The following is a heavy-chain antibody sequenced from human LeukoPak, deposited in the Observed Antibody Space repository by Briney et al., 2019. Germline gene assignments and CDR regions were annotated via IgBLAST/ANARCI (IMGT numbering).Heavy chain of an antibody. CDR3: ASIAAADYYYMDV. J-gene: IGHJ6*03. D-gene: IGHD6-13*01. V-gene: IGHV1-69*13. CDR1: GGTFSSYA. Sequence: ASVKVSCKASGGTFSSYAISWVRQAPGQGLEWMGGIIPISGTANYAQKFQGRVTITADESTSTAYMELSSLRSEDTAVYYCASIAAADYYYMDVWGKGTTVTVSS. CDR2: IIPISGTA.